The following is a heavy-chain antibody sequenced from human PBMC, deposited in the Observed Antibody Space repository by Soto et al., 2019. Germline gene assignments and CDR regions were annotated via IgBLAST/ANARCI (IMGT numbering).Heavy chain of an antibody. CDR1: GYSFTDYH. CDR2: INPKSGGT. D-gene: IGHD2-8*01. V-gene: IGHV1-2*04. CDR3: ARGDSTDCSNGVCSFFYNHDMDV. Sequence: ASVKVSCKASGYSFTDYHIHWVRPAPGQVLEWRGRINPKSGGTSTAQKFQGWVTMTTDTSISTASMELTRLTSDDTAIYYCARGDSTDCSNGVCSFFYNHDMDVGGQGTTGTVA. J-gene: IGHJ6*02.